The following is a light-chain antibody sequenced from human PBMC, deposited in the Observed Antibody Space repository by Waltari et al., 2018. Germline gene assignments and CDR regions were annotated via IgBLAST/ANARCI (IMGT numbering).Light chain of an antibody. J-gene: IGKJ1*01. CDR2: GTS. V-gene: IGKV3-15*01. CDR1: QSVRSN. Sequence: EKGMTQSPAPLSVSPGERATLSCRASQSVRSNLTWYHQKPGQAPRPLIFGTSTRATGIPARFSGSGSGTEFTLTITSLQSEDFAVYYCQQYNNWPVTFGQGTKVEVK. CDR3: QQYNNWPVT.